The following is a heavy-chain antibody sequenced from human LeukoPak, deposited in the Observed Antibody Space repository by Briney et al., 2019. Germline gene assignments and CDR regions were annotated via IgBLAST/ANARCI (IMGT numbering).Heavy chain of an antibody. CDR3: ARGPGYCSSPSCYTNFDY. D-gene: IGHD2-2*02. CDR2: VIPIFGAP. Sequence: EASVKVSCKASGGTFSSYAISWVRQAAGQGLEWMGVVIPIFGAPNYAQKFQDRVTITTDESTSTAYMELSSLRSEDTAVYYCARGPGYCSSPSCYTNFDYWGQGTLVTVSS. V-gene: IGHV1-69*05. CDR1: GGTFSSYA. J-gene: IGHJ4*02.